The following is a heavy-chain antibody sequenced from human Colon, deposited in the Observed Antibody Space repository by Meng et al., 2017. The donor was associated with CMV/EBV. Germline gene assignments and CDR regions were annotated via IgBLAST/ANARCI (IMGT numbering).Heavy chain of an antibody. D-gene: IGHD2-2*01. CDR1: GGSINSYD. J-gene: IGHJ4*02. V-gene: IGHV4-59*01. CDR3: ARAPGERRSTSSEGFFDY. CDR2: VYYSGSA. Sequence: SETLSLTCTVSGGSINSYDWSWIRQSPGKGREWIGYVYYSGSANYHPSLKSRVTISVDRSKNQLSLKLTSVTAADTAVYYCARAPGERRSTSSEGFFDYWGQGRLVTVSS.